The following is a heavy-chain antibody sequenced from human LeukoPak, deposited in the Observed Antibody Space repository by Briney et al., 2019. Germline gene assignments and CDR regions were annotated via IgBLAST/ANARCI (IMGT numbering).Heavy chain of an antibody. J-gene: IGHJ4*02. D-gene: IGHD3-22*01. CDR1: GGSFSGYY. CDR3: ARGRPYYYDSSGAYLDY. Sequence: SETLSLTRAVYGGSFSGYYWSWIRQPPGKGREWSGEINHSGSTNYNPSLKSRVTISVDTSKNQFSLKLSSVTAADTAVYYCARGRPYYYDSSGAYLDYWGQGTLVTVSS. CDR2: INHSGST. V-gene: IGHV4-34*01.